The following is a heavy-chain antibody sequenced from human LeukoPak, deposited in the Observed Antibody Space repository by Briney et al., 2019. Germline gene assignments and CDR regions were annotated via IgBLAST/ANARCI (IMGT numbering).Heavy chain of an antibody. D-gene: IGHD6-13*01. J-gene: IGHJ5*02. CDR1: GGSISCSSHS. CDR2: IYYTGTT. CDR3: AQSLGSSNWIGNWFDP. V-gene: IGHV4-39*01. Sequence: SETLSLTCTVSGGSISCSSHSWGWIRKPPGKGLEWTESIYYTGTTYYNPSLKSRVTISVDTSKNQFSLKLNSVTAADTAVYYCAQSLGSSNWIGNWFDPWGQGTLVTVSS.